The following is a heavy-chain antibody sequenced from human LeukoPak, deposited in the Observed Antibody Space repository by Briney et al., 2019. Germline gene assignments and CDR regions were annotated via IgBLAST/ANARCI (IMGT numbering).Heavy chain of an antibody. D-gene: IGHD3-22*01. CDR1: GYTFSSFV. V-gene: IGHV1-8*01. Sequence: ASVKVSCKASGYTFSSFVINWVRQAPGQGLEWMGWMNPNSGNSGFAQKFQGRVIMTRNTSIATAYMEVTNLRFDDTAVYYCVDPDRWGQGTLVTVSS. CDR2: MNPNSGNS. CDR3: VDPDR. J-gene: IGHJ1*01.